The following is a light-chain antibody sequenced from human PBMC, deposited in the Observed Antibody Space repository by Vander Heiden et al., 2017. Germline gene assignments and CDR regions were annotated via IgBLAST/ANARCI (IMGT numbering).Light chain of an antibody. Sequence: EIRNEEAPATLSVSPGERATLSCRASQSVSSNLAWYQQKPGQAPRLLIYGASTRATGIPARFSGSGSGTEFTLTISSLQSEDFAVYFCQQYNDWPPYTFGQGTKLDI. CDR1: QSVSSN. V-gene: IGKV3-15*01. CDR3: QQYNDWPPYT. CDR2: GAS. J-gene: IGKJ2*01.